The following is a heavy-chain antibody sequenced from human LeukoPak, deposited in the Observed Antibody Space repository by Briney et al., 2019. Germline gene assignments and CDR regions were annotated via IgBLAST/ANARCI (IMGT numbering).Heavy chain of an antibody. D-gene: IGHD4-17*01. V-gene: IGHV4-61*02. CDR2: IYTSGST. Sequence: PSQTLSLTCTVSGGSISSGSYYWSWIQQPAGKGLEWIGRIYTSGSTNYNPSLKSRVTISVDTSKNQFSLKLSSVTAADTAVYYCAREFLLNSLGTTVTINWFDPWGQGTLVTVSS. CDR1: GGSISSGSYY. CDR3: AREFLLNSLGTTVTINWFDP. J-gene: IGHJ5*02.